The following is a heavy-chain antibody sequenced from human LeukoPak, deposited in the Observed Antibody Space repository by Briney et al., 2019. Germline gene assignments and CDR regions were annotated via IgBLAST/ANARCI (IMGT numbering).Heavy chain of an antibody. CDR1: GFTFSSYG. J-gene: IGHJ4*02. CDR2: IRYDGSNK. CDR3: AKEGMVRGPALFFDY. V-gene: IGHV3-30*02. D-gene: IGHD3-10*01. Sequence: GGPLRLSCAASGFTFSSYGMHWLRQAPGKGLEWVAFIRYDGSNKYYADSVKGRFTISRDNSKNTLYLQMNSLRAEDTAVYYCAKEGMVRGPALFFDYWGQGTLVTVSS.